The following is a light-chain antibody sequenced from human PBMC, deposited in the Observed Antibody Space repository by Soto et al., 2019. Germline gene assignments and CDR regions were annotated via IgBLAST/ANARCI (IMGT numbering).Light chain of an antibody. Sequence: QAVVTQPPSVSAAPGQKVTISCSGSSSNIGNNYVSWYQHLPGTAPKLLFYENNKRPSGIPDRFSGSKSGTSATLGITGLQTGDEADYYCGTWDNTLSGWVFGGGTQLTVL. CDR2: ENN. J-gene: IGLJ3*02. CDR1: SSNIGNNY. CDR3: GTWDNTLSGWV. V-gene: IGLV1-51*02.